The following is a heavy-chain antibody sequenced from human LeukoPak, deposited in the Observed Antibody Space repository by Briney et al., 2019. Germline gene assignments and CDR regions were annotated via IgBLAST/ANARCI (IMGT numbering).Heavy chain of an antibody. V-gene: IGHV4-59*12. CDR1: GGSISSYY. CDR3: ARGKRAQLSRTTGHSWFDP. Sequence: SETLSLTCTVSGGSISSYYWSWIRQPPGKGLEWIGYIYYSGRSTYYNPSLKSRVTISIDASKNQFSLKLSSVTAADTAVYYCARGKRAQLSRTTGHSWFDPWGQGTLVTVSS. D-gene: IGHD5-18*01. J-gene: IGHJ5*02. CDR2: IYYSGRST.